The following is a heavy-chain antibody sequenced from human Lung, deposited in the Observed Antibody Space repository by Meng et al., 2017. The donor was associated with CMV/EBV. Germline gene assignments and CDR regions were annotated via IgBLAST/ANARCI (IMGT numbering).Heavy chain of an antibody. V-gene: IGHV3-23*01. CDR1: AFTFSNYG. D-gene: IGHD2-2*01. CDR2: ISAGGGST. J-gene: IGHJ5*02. CDR3: AKDWCRYCTSTSCYKPWFDP. Sequence: GESLKISCAASAFTFSNYGMSWVRRAPGRGLEWVSGISAGGGSTYYADSVKGRFTVSRDNSKNTLYLQMNSLRAEDTAVYYCAKDWCRYCTSTSCYKPWFDPWGQGXLVTVSS.